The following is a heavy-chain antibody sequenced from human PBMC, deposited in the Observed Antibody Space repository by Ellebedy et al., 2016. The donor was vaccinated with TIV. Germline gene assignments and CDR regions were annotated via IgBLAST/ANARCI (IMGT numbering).Heavy chain of an antibody. V-gene: IGHV1-18*01. CDR1: GYTFTNYG. D-gene: IGHD4-11*01. Sequence: ASVKVSCKASGYTFTNYGISWVRQAPGQGLEWMGWISAYNGNTNSAQKFQGRVTITRDTSASTAYMDLRSLRSDDTAVYFCARRSRHDYSIREMYYFDYWGQGTLVTVSS. J-gene: IGHJ4*02. CDR3: ARRSRHDYSIREMYYFDY. CDR2: ISAYNGNT.